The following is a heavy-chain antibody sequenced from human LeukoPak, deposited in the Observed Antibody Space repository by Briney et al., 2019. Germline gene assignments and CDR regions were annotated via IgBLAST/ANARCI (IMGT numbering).Heavy chain of an antibody. CDR2: IWYDGSNK. CDR1: GFTFSSYA. CDR3: ARDHSSSWYPGGWFDP. Sequence: GGSLRLSCAASGFTFSSYAMHWVRQAPGKGLEWVAVIWYDGSNKYYADSVKGRFTISRDNSKNTLHLQMNSLRAEDTAVYYCARDHSSSWYPGGWFDPWGRGTLVTVSS. J-gene: IGHJ5*02. D-gene: IGHD6-13*01. V-gene: IGHV3-33*01.